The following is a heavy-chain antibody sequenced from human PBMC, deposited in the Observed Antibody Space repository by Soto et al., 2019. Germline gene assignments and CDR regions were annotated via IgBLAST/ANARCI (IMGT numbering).Heavy chain of an antibody. CDR2: ISYDGSNK. D-gene: IGHD5-12*01. CDR3: ARGLRGVLDY. J-gene: IGHJ4*02. CDR1: GFTFSSYG. V-gene: IGHV3-30*03. Sequence: PGGSLRLSCAASGFTFSSYGMHWVRQAPGKGLEWVAVISYDGSNKYYADSVKGRFTISRDNSKNTLYLQMNSLRAEDTAIYYCARGLRGVLDYWGQGTLVTVSS.